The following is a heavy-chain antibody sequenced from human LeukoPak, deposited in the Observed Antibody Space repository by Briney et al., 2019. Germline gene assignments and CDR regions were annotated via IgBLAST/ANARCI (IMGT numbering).Heavy chain of an antibody. V-gene: IGHV5-51*01. Sequence: GESLKISCKGSGYSFSTYWIGWVRQVPGKGLEWMGIIYPGDSDTRYSPSFQGQVTISADKSISTAYLQWSSLKASDTAMYYCVRQVAGAAGGIDFWGQGTLVTVSS. CDR2: IYPGDSDT. CDR1: GYSFSTYW. J-gene: IGHJ4*02. D-gene: IGHD6-19*01. CDR3: VRQVAGAAGGIDF.